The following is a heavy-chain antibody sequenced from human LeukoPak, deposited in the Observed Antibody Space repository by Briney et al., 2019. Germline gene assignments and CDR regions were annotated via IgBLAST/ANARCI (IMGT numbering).Heavy chain of an antibody. V-gene: IGHV4-34*01. CDR1: GGSFSGYY. CDR3: ARIRKGS. Sequence: TSETLSLTCAVYGGSFSGYYWSWIRQPPGKGLEWIGEINHSGSTNYNPSLKSRVTISVDTSKNQFSLKLSSVTAADTAVYYCARIRKGSWGQGTLVAVSS. CDR2: INHSGST. D-gene: IGHD3-3*01. J-gene: IGHJ5*02.